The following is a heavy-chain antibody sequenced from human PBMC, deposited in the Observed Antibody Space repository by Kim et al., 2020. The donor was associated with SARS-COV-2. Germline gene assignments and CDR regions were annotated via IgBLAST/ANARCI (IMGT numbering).Heavy chain of an antibody. V-gene: IGHV3-33*06. CDR3: AKAYQYSGADWFDP. J-gene: IGHJ5*02. CDR2: IWYDGSNR. D-gene: IGHD3-10*01. CDR1: GFTFSSYG. Sequence: GGSLRLSCVASGFTFSSYGMHWVRQAPGKGLQWVAVIWYDGSNRYYADSVKGRFTISRDNSKNTLYLQLNSLRAEDTAMYYCAKAYQYSGADWFDPWGQG.